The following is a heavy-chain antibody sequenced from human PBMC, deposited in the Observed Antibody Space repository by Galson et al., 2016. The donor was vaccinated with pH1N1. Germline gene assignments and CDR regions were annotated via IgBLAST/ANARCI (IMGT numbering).Heavy chain of an antibody. CDR1: GYSFTSQW. CDR2: VNPGGSTI. Sequence: QSGAEVKKPGESLKISCKASGYSFTSQWIAWVRQVPGKGLEWVGVVNPGGSTIRYSPPFQGQVTISSDKSTNIAYLQWISLRASDTATYYCAMQYDFGDYRGDAFDIWGQGTVVIVSS. D-gene: IGHD4-17*01. V-gene: IGHV5-51*03. J-gene: IGHJ3*02. CDR3: AMQYDFGDYRGDAFDI.